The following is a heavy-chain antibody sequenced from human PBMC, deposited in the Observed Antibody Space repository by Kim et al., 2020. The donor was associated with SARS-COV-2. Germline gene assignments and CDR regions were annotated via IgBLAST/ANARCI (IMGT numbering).Heavy chain of an antibody. CDR1: GYTFTSYA. J-gene: IGHJ5*02. V-gene: IGHV1-3*01. D-gene: IGHD6-13*01. CDR3: ARDDSSSWENWFDP. Sequence: ASVKVSCKASGYTFTSYAMHWVRQAPGQRLEWMGWINAGNGNTKYSQKFQGRVTITRDTSASTAYMELSSLRSEDTAVYYCARDDSSSWENWFDPWGQGTLVTVSS. CDR2: INAGNGNT.